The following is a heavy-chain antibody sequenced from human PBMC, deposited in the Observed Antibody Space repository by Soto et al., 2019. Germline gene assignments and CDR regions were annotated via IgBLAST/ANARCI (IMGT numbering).Heavy chain of an antibody. CDR3: AKGQTRWDFWSGSVGMDV. J-gene: IGHJ6*02. V-gene: IGHV3-23*01. D-gene: IGHD3-3*01. CDR2: ISGSGGST. CDR1: GFTFSSYA. Sequence: GGSLRLSCAASGFTFSSYAMSWVRQAPGKGLEWVSAISGSGGSTYYADSVKGRFTISRDNSKNTLYLQMNSLRAEDTAVYYCAKGQTRWDFWSGSVGMDVWGQGTTVTVSS.